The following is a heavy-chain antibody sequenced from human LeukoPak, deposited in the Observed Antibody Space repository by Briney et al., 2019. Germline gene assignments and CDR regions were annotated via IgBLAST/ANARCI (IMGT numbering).Heavy chain of an antibody. V-gene: IGHV4-59*01. D-gene: IGHD3-10*01. Sequence: SETLSLTCSVSGGYISSYYWSWIRQPPGKGLEWIGYIYYSGSTNYNSSLKSRVTISVDTSKNQFSLKLSSVTAADTAVYYCAREREGVTMPRGARGYYYYMDVWGKGTTVTISS. CDR1: GGYISSYY. CDR3: AREREGVTMPRGARGYYYYMDV. J-gene: IGHJ6*03. CDR2: IYYSGST.